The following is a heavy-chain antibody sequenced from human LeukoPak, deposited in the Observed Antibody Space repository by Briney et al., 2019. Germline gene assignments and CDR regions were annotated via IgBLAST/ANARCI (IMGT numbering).Heavy chain of an antibody. CDR3: ATIPLGSSNWFDP. D-gene: IGHD6-6*01. Sequence: GASVKVSCKVSGYTLTELSMHWVRQAPGKGLEWMGGSDPEDGETIYAQKFHGRVTMTEDTSTDTAYMELSSLRSEDTAVYYCATIPLGSSNWFDPWGQGTLVTVSS. J-gene: IGHJ5*02. CDR1: GYTLTELS. V-gene: IGHV1-24*01. CDR2: SDPEDGET.